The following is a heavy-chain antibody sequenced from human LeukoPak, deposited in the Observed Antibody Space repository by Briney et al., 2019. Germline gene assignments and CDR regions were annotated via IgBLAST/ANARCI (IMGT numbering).Heavy chain of an antibody. V-gene: IGHV1-69*04. D-gene: IGHD6-13*01. CDR3: ARLYSSSWYGGYYYGIDV. CDR2: IIPILGIA. J-gene: IGHJ6*02. CDR1: GGTFSSYA. Sequence: SVKVSCKASGGTFSSYAISWVRQAPGQGLEWMGRIIPILGIANYAQKFQGRVTITAGKSTSTAYMELSSLRSEDTAVYYCARLYSSSWYGGYYYGIDVWGQGTTVTVSS.